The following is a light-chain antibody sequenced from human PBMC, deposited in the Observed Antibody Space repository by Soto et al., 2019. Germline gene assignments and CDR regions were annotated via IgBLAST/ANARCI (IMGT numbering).Light chain of an antibody. CDR1: QSISIW. CDR2: KAS. V-gene: IGKV1-5*03. Sequence: IQMTQSPSTLSASVGDRVTITCRASQSISIWLAWYQQKPGKAPKLLIYKASSLESEVPSRFSGSGSGTEFPLTISSLQDDDSATYYRQQYNSDSTFGQGTKVEIK. CDR3: QQYNSDST. J-gene: IGKJ1*01.